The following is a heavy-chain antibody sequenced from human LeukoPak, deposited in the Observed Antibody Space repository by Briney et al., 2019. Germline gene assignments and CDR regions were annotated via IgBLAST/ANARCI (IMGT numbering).Heavy chain of an antibody. V-gene: IGHV3-30*02. J-gene: IGHJ4*02. D-gene: IGHD6-13*01. Sequence: GGSLRLSCAASGFTFSSYGMHWVRQAPGKGLEWVAFILYDGSNKYYADSVKGRFTISRDNSKNTLYLQMNSLRPEDTAVYYCAKDPSSSWYSAYFDYWGQGTLVTVSS. CDR2: ILYDGSNK. CDR1: GFTFSSYG. CDR3: AKDPSSSWYSAYFDY.